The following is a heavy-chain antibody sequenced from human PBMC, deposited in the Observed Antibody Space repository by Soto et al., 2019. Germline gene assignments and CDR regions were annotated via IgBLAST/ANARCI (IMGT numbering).Heavy chain of an antibody. CDR1: GFTVSDYY. J-gene: IGHJ4*02. CDR2: SSNSGTYT. D-gene: IGHD3-10*02. V-gene: IGHV3-11*06. CDR3: ARSGDNYNVLDY. Sequence: GGSLRLSCAASGFTVSDYYLSWIRQAPGKGLEWLSYSSNSGTYTRYADSVKGRFSISRDNAKNSLYLQINSLRGEDTATYYCARSGDNYNVLDYWGQGTPVTAPQ.